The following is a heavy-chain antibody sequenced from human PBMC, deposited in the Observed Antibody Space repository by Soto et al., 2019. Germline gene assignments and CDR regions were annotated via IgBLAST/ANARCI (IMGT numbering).Heavy chain of an antibody. V-gene: IGHV3-21*01. CDR2: ISSSSSYI. J-gene: IGHJ6*03. Sequence: PGGSLRLSCAASGFTFSSYSMNWVRQAPGKGLEWVSSISSSSSYIYYADSVKGRFTISRDNAKNSLYLQMNSLRAEDTAVYYCARDGSGSTVTTYYYYYYMDVWGKGTTVTVSS. D-gene: IGHD4-17*01. CDR3: ARDGSGSTVTTYYYYYYMDV. CDR1: GFTFSSYS.